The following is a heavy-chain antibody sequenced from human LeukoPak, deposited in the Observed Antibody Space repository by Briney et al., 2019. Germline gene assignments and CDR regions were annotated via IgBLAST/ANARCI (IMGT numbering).Heavy chain of an antibody. CDR2: INPNSGGT. V-gene: IGHV1-2*02. CDR1: GYTFTGYY. D-gene: IGHD4-17*01. J-gene: IGHJ5*02. CDR3: ARGASGVYTVTTSWFDP. Sequence: ASVRVSCKASGYTFTGYYMHWVRQAPGQGLEWMGWINPNSGGTNYAQKFQGRVTMTRDTSISTAYMELSRLRSDDTAVYYCARGASGVYTVTTSWFDPWGQGTLVTVSS.